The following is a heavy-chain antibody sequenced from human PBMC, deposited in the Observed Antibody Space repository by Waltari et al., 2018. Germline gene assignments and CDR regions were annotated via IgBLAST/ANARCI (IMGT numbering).Heavy chain of an antibody. CDR3: AKDRSGPLYYYYYGMDV. J-gene: IGHJ6*02. Sequence: QVQLVESGGGVVPPGRSLRLSCAASGFPFSRSGMPWLRPAPGKGLEWVAVIWYDGSNKYYADSVKGRFTISRDNSKNTLYLQMNSLRAEDTAMYYCAKDRSGPLYYYYYGMDVWGQGTTVTVSS. CDR1: GFPFSRSG. D-gene: IGHD3-10*01. V-gene: IGHV3-30*18. CDR2: IWYDGSNK.